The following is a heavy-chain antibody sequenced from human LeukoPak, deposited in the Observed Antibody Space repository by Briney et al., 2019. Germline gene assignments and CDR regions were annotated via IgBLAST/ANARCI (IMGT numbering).Heavy chain of an antibody. D-gene: IGHD6-13*01. CDR1: GYSISSGYY. V-gene: IGHV4-38-2*02. Sequence: PSETLSLTCTVSGYSISSGYYWGWIRQPPGKGLEWIGSIYHSGSTYYNPSLKSRVTISVDTSKNQFSLKLSFVTAADTAVYYCARLLAAAPFDYWGQGTLVTVSS. CDR2: IYHSGST. CDR3: ARLLAAAPFDY. J-gene: IGHJ4*02.